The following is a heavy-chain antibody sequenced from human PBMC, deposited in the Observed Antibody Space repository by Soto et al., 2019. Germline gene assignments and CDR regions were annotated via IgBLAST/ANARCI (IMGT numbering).Heavy chain of an antibody. D-gene: IGHD2-21*02. CDR2: IDPSDSYT. V-gene: IGHV5-10-1*01. J-gene: IGHJ6*02. Sequence: GESLKISCKGSGYSFTSYWISWVRQMPGKGLEWMGRIDPSDSYTNYSPSFQGHVTISADKSISTAYLQWSSLKASDTAMYYCARRTSLGGNSYYYCGMDVWGQGTTVTVSS. CDR3: ARRTSLGGNSYYYCGMDV. CDR1: GYSFTSYW.